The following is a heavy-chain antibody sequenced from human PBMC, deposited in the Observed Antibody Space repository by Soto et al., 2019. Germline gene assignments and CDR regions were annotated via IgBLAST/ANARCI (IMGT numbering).Heavy chain of an antibody. Sequence: SETLSLTCTVSGGSISSSSYYWGWIRQPPGKGLEWIGSIYYSGSTYYNPSLKSRVTISVDTSKNQFSLKLSSVTAADTAVYYCARHQEYYYFWSGYYTPREYYGMDVWGQGTTVTVS. D-gene: IGHD3-3*01. CDR2: IYYSGST. V-gene: IGHV4-39*01. CDR1: GGSISSSSYY. CDR3: ARHQEYYYFWSGYYTPREYYGMDV. J-gene: IGHJ6*02.